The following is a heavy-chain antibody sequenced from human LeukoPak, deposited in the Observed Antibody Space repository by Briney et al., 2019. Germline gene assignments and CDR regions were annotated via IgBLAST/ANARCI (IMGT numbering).Heavy chain of an antibody. CDR2: ISSSSSYI. J-gene: IGHJ3*02. D-gene: IGHD4-17*01. CDR1: GFTFSRYS. V-gene: IGHV3-21*01. CDR3: ARDRIIYGDYGDAFDI. Sequence: GGSLRLSCAASGFTFSRYSMNWVRQAPGRGLEWVSSISSSSSYIYYADSLKGRFTISRDNAKNSLYLQMNSLRAEDTAVYFCARDRIIYGDYGDAFDIWGQGTMVAVSS.